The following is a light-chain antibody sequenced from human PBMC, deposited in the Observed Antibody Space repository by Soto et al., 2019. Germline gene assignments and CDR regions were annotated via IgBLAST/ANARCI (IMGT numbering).Light chain of an antibody. CDR1: SGHSSYA. J-gene: IGLJ3*02. CDR3: QTWGTGPWV. V-gene: IGLV4-69*01. CDR2: LNSDGSH. Sequence: QPVLTQSPSASASLGASVKLTCTLSSGHSSYAIAWHQQQPEKGPRYLMKLNSDGSHSKGGGIPDRFSGSSSGAERYLTIASLQSEDEAAYYCQTWGTGPWVFGGGTKLTVL.